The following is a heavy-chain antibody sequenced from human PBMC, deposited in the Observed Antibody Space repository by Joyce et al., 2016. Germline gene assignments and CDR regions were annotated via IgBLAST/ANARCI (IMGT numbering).Heavy chain of an antibody. Sequence: EVQLVESGGGLVKPGGSLRISCAASGFTFSTSSMSWFRRAPGKGREGVSAIIGDRTNIYYADTVKGRFTVSRDNAKNSLYLQMNSLRAEDTAVFFCARGGIVYDYSMDLWGQGTTVTVSS. CDR1: GFTFSTSS. V-gene: IGHV3-21*02. CDR3: ARGGIVYDYSMDL. CDR2: IIGDRTNI. D-gene: IGHD3-22*01. J-gene: IGHJ6*02.